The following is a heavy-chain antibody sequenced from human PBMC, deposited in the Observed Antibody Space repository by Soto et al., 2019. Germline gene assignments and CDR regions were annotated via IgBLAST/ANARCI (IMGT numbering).Heavy chain of an antibody. J-gene: IGHJ4*02. D-gene: IGHD6-13*01. CDR2: IYYSGST. Sequence: SETLSLTCTVSGGSISSYYWNWIRQPPGKGLEWIGYIYYSGSTNYNPSLKSRVTISVDTSKNQFSLKLSSVTAADTAVYYCARRYGAAADFWGQGILVTVSS. V-gene: IGHV4-59*08. CDR1: GGSISSYY. CDR3: ARRYGAAADF.